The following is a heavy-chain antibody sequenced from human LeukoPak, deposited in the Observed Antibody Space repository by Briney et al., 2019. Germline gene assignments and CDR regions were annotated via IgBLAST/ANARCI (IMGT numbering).Heavy chain of an antibody. V-gene: IGHV4-59*08. Sequence: PSETLSLTCTVSGGSISSYYWSWIRQPPGKGLEWIGYIYYSGSTNYNPSLKSRVTISVDTSKNQFSLKLSSVTAADTAVYYCARHDYDILTGLGLWGQGTLVTVSS. CDR1: GGSISSYY. CDR2: IYYSGST. D-gene: IGHD3-9*01. J-gene: IGHJ4*02. CDR3: ARHDYDILTGLGL.